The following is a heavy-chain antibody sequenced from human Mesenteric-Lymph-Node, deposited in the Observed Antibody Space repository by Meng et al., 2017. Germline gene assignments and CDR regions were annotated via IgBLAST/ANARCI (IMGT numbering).Heavy chain of an antibody. V-gene: IGHV3-23*01. D-gene: IGHD3-10*01. CDR3: ANSLMVRGVIMFDP. CDR1: GFTFSTSA. J-gene: IGHJ5*02. Sequence: GESLKISCAASGFTFSTSAMTWVRQAPGKGLEWVSAISGRGNSTYYADSVKGRFTISRDNSKNTLYLQMNILRAEDTAVYYCANSLMVRGVIMFDPWGQGTLVTVSS. CDR2: ISGRGNST.